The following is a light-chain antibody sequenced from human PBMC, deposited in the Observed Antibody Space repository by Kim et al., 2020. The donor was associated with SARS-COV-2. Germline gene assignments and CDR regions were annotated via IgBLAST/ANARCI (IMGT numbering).Light chain of an antibody. CDR2: GYT. Sequence: QRVTISCTGSSSNIGAGYDVHWYQQLPGIAPKLLISGYTYRPSGVPDRFSGSKSGTSASLAITGLQAEDEADYYCQSYDNSLSGWVFGGGTQLTVL. CDR3: QSYDNSLSGWV. J-gene: IGLJ3*02. CDR1: SSNIGAGYD. V-gene: IGLV1-40*01.